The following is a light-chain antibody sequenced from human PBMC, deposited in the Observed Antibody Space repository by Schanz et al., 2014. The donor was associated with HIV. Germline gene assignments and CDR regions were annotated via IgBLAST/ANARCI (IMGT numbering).Light chain of an antibody. V-gene: IGLV1-51*01. CDR2: DND. J-gene: IGLJ2*01. CDR3: GTWDSTLSAVV. CDR1: NSNIGKNF. Sequence: QSLLTQPPSVSATPGQKVTISCSGSNSNIGKNFVSWYQQLPGTAPKLLIYDNDRRPSGIPDRFSGSKSGTSATLGITGLQTGDEGDYYCGTWDSTLSAVVFGGGTKLTVL.